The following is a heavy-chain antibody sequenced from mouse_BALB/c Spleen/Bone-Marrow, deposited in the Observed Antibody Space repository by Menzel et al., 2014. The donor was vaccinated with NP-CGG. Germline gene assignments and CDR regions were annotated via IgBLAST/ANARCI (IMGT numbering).Heavy chain of an antibody. CDR3: ARSDGYRALDY. CDR1: GYAFSNSW. D-gene: IGHD2-3*01. CDR2: IYPGGGDT. J-gene: IGHJ4*01. Sequence: QVQLQQSGPELVKPGASVRISCKASGYAFSNSWMNWVKQRPGQGLEWIGRIYPGGGDTYYNGKFKGKATLTADKSSSTAYMQLSSLTSVDSAVYFCARSDGYRALDYWGQGTSVTVSS. V-gene: IGHV1-82*01.